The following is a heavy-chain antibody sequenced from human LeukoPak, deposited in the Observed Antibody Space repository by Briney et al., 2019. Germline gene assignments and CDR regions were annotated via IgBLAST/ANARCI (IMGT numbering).Heavy chain of an antibody. J-gene: IGHJ3*02. V-gene: IGHV3-30*03. CDR3: ARDGRAAADPDAFDI. CDR1: GFTFSSYS. CDR2: ISYDGSDR. D-gene: IGHD6-13*01. Sequence: GGSLRLSCAASGFTFSSYSMNWVRQAPGKGLEWVAVISYDGSDRYYADSVKGRFTISRDNSKNTLYLQMNSLRYEDTAVYYCARDGRAAADPDAFDIWGQGTMVTVSS.